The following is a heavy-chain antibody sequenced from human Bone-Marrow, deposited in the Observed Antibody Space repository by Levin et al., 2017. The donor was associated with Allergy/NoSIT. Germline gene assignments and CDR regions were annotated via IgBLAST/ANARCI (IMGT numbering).Heavy chain of an antibody. CDR1: GYSFTSYW. CDR2: IYPGDSDT. J-gene: IGHJ3*02. Sequence: GESLKISCKGSGYSFTSYWIGWVRQMPGKGLEWMGIIYPGDSDTRYSPSFQGQVTISADKSISTAYLQWSSLKASDTAMYYCARPGYYDILTGYHHAFDIWGQGTMVTVSS. V-gene: IGHV5-51*01. D-gene: IGHD3-9*01. CDR3: ARPGYYDILTGYHHAFDI.